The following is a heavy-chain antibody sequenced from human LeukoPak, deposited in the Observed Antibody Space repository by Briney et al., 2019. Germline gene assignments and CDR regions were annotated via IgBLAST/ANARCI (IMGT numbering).Heavy chain of an antibody. CDR1: GGSISSGSYY. CDR2: IYTSGST. D-gene: IGHD6-13*01. V-gene: IGHV4-61*02. CDR3: AREQQLSFWAYYYYMDV. Sequence: PSETLSLTRTVSGGSISSGSYYWSWIRQPAGKGLEWIGRIYTSGSTNYNPSLKSRVTISVDTSKNQFSLKLSSVTAADTAVYYCAREQQLSFWAYYYYMDVWGKGTTVTISS. J-gene: IGHJ6*03.